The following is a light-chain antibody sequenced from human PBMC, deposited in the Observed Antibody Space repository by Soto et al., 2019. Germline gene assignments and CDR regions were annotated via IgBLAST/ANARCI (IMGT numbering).Light chain of an antibody. CDR1: QSISSL. V-gene: IGKV1-5*03. CDR3: QQYSTYPWT. J-gene: IGKJ1*01. CDR2: KAS. Sequence: DIQMTQSPSTLSASVGDRVTITCRASQSISSLLAWYQQKPGKAPKLLIYKASSLESGVPSGVSGSGSGREFTLTISSLQPDDFATYYCQQYSTYPWTFGQGTKVEIK.